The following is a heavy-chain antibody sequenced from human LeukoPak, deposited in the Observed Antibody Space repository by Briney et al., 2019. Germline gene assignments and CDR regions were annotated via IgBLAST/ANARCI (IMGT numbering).Heavy chain of an antibody. CDR2: ISAYNGNT. Sequence: ASVKVSCKASGYTFTSYGISWVRQAPGQGLEWMGWISAYNGNTNYAQKLQGRVTMTTDTSTSTAYMEMRSLRSDDTAVYYCGRVENDSSGNYSGQNEIFDYWGQGTLVTVSS. CDR3: GRVENDSSGNYSGQNEIFDY. D-gene: IGHD3-22*01. V-gene: IGHV1-18*01. CDR1: GYTFTSYG. J-gene: IGHJ4*02.